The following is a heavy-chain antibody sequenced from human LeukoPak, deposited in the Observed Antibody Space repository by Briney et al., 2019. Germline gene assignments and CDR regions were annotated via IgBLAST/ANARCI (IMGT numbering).Heavy chain of an antibody. CDR3: ARSSGFDP. CDR2: IYYSGST. CDR1: GGSISGSSYY. D-gene: IGHD3-22*01. Sequence: SETLSLTCTVSGGSISGSSYYWGWIRQPPGKGLEWIGSIYYSGSTYYNPSLKSRVTISVDTSKNQFSLKLSSVTAADTAVYYCARSSGFDPWGQGTLVTVSS. J-gene: IGHJ5*02. V-gene: IGHV4-39*07.